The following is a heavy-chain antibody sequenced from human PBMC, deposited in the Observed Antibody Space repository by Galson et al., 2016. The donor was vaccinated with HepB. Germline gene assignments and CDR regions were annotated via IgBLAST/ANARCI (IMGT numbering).Heavy chain of an antibody. V-gene: IGHV1-18*01. J-gene: IGHJ4*02. CDR3: ARDRNSAFDY. Sequence: SVKVSCKASGYTFTINGISWVRQAPGQGLEWMGWISAYSGNTNYAQKLQGRVTMTTDTSTSTAYMELRSLRSDDTAVYYCARDRNSAFDYWGQGTLVTVSS. D-gene: IGHD4-23*01. CDR1: GYTFTING. CDR2: ISAYSGNT.